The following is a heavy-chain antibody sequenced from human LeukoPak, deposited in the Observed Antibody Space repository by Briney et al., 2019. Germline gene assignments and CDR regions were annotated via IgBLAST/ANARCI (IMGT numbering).Heavy chain of an antibody. D-gene: IGHD3-10*01. CDR2: IKSKTDGGTT. Sequence: GGSLRLSCAASGFTVRSNYMSWVRQAPGKGLEWVGRIKSKTDGGTTDYAAPVKGRFTISRDDSKNTLYLQMNSLKTEDTAVYYCTTTPWEDYYGSGSPGYWGQGTLVTVSS. CDR1: GFTVRSNY. V-gene: IGHV3-15*01. CDR3: TTTPWEDYYGSGSPGY. J-gene: IGHJ4*02.